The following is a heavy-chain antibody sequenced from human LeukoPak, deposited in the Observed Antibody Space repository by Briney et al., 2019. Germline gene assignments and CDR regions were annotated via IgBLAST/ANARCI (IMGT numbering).Heavy chain of an antibody. D-gene: IGHD5-18*01. CDR3: ARDRYSYGDFDF. Sequence: PGGSLRLSCVDSGFTFSRFSMNWVRQAPGKGLEWVANIKQDGSEKYYVDSVKGRFTISRDNAKNSLSLQMNSLRAEDTAVYYCARDRYSYGDFDFWGQGTLVTVSS. V-gene: IGHV3-7*01. J-gene: IGHJ4*02. CDR2: IKQDGSEK. CDR1: GFTFSRFS.